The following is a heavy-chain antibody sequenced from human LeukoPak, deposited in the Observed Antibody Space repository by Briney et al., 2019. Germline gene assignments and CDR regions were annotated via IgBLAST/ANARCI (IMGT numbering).Heavy chain of an antibody. V-gene: IGHV4-34*01. CDR1: GGSFSGYY. D-gene: IGHD2-15*01. CDR3: ARWRVAYDY. CDR2: INHSGGT. Sequence: SETLSLTCAVYGGSFSGYYWSWIRQPPGKGLEWIGEINHSGGTNYNPSLKSRVTISVDTSKNQFSLKLSSVTAADTAVYYCARWRVAYDYWGQGTLVTVSS. J-gene: IGHJ4*02.